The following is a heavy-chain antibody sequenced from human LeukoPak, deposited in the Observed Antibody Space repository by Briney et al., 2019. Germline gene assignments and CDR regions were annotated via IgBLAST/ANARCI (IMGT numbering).Heavy chain of an antibody. J-gene: IGHJ4*02. CDR2: ISSNSDYI. V-gene: IGHV3-21*01. CDR3: ARGLCGGDCYDY. CDR1: GFTFSSYA. D-gene: IGHD2-21*01. Sequence: GGSLRLSCAASGFTFSSYAINWVRQAPGKGLEWVSSISSNSDYIYYADSVKGRFTISRDNAKNSLYLQMNSLRAEDTAVYYCARGLCGGDCYDYWGQGTLVTVSS.